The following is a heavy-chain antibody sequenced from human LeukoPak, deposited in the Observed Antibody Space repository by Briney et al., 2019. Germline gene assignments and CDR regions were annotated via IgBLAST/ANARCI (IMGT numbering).Heavy chain of an antibody. CDR1: GFTFSSFA. V-gene: IGHV3-30*19. CDR2: ISYDGSNK. D-gene: IGHD2-8*01. Sequence: QPGGSLRLSCAASGFTFSSFAMHWVRQPSGKGLEWVTLISYDGSNKYYADSVKGRFTISRDNSKNTLHLQMNSLRAEDTAVYYCAREDMYSFDYWGQGTLVTVSS. CDR3: AREDMYSFDY. J-gene: IGHJ4*02.